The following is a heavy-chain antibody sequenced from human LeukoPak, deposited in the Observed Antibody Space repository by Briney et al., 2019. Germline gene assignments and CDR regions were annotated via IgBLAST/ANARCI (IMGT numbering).Heavy chain of an antibody. D-gene: IGHD1-26*01. CDR3: AREMGSGGSLDY. J-gene: IGHJ4*02. CDR2: INPNSGGT. CDR1: GYTFTGYY. Sequence: ASVKVSCKASGYTFTGYYMHWVRQAPGQGLEWMGWINPNSGGTNYAQKFQGRVTMTRDTSISTAYMELSSLRSEDTAVYYCAREMGSGGSLDYWGQGTLVTVSS. V-gene: IGHV1-2*02.